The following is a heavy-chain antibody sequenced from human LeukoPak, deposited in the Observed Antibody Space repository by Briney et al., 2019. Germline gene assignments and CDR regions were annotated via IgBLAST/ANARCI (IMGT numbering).Heavy chain of an antibody. CDR3: TRVGCSSTSCYFNY. Sequence: SLRLPCAACGFTFKSDKMNWVRQAPGKGLEWVGFIRSKACGGTTEYAASVKGRFTISRDDSKSIAYLQMNSLKTEDTAVYYCTRVGCSSTSCYFNYWGQGTLVTVSS. CDR1: GFTFKSDK. D-gene: IGHD2-2*01. J-gene: IGHJ4*02. V-gene: IGHV3-49*02. CDR2: IRSKACGGTT.